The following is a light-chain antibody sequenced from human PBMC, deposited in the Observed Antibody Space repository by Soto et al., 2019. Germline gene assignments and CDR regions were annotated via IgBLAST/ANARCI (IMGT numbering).Light chain of an antibody. J-gene: IGKJ2*01. CDR2: AAS. V-gene: IGKV1-39*01. CDR3: QQSYRTPHT. CDR1: QSISRN. Sequence: DTQMTQSPSSLSASVGDRVTITCRASQSISRNLNWYQQKPGRAPKLLIYAASSLLSGVPSRFSGSGSGTDFTLTISSLQPEDFATYYCQQSYRTPHTFGQGTKLEI.